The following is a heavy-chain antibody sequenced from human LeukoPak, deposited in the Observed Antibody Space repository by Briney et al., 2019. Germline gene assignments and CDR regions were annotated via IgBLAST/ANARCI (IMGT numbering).Heavy chain of an antibody. CDR3: ARDVRGYNYGPFDY. Sequence: QPGGSLRLSCAASGFTFSSYAMHWVRQAPGKGLEWVAVISYDGSNKYYADSVKGRFTISRDNSKNTLYLQMNSLGAEDTAVYYCARDVRGYNYGPFDYWGQGTLVTVSS. CDR1: GFTFSSYA. CDR2: ISYDGSNK. J-gene: IGHJ4*02. V-gene: IGHV3-30-3*01. D-gene: IGHD5-24*01.